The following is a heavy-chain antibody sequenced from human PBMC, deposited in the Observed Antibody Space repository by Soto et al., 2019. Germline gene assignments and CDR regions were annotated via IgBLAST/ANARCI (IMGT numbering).Heavy chain of an antibody. J-gene: IGHJ4*02. CDR3: ARARFGGVIAELDY. V-gene: IGHV1-69*02. Sequence: SVKVSCKASGGTFSSYTISWVRQAPGQGLEWMGRIIPILGIANYAQKFQGRVTITADKSTSTAYMELSSLRSEDTAVYYCARARFGGVIAELDYWGQGTLVTVSS. CDR2: IIPILGIA. D-gene: IGHD3-16*02. CDR1: GGTFSSYT.